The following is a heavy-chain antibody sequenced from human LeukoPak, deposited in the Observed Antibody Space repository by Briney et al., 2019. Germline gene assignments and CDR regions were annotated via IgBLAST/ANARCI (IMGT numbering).Heavy chain of an antibody. J-gene: IGHJ5*02. CDR2: IYYNGSN. CDR3: ARDQVLGSGSHNWFDP. CDR1: GGSINSDGYY. V-gene: IGHV4-31*01. Sequence: SETLSLTCTVSGGSINSDGYYWSWIRPHPGQGLEGFGNIYYNGSNYHTPALKVTVSIYPDTSQYPFSLSLVSVTAADAALYYCARDQVLGSGSHNWFDPWGQGILVTVSS. D-gene: IGHD3-10*01.